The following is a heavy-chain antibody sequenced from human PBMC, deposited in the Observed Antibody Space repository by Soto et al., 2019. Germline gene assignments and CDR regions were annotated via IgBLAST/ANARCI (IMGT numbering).Heavy chain of an antibody. CDR2: INGGNGNT. CDR3: DSAPTYSSRCGWLGAFDI. Sequence: ASVKVSCKASGYTFTSYAMHWVRQAPGQRLEWMGWINGGNGNTKYSQKFQGRVTITRDTSASTAYMELSSLTSEDTAVYYCDSAPTYSSRCGWLGAFDIWGQGTMVTVSS. V-gene: IGHV1-3*01. D-gene: IGHD6-19*01. CDR1: GYTFTSYA. J-gene: IGHJ3*02.